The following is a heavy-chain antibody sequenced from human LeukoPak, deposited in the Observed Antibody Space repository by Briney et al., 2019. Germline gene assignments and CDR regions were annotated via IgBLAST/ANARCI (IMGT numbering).Heavy chain of an antibody. J-gene: IGHJ2*01. D-gene: IGHD4-11*01. V-gene: IGHV4-4*07. CDR3: ARTVSSYNWYFDL. CDR1: GDSISSYY. Sequence: PSETLSLTCTVTGDSISSYYWSWIRQPAGKGLEWIGRIYASGSTNYNPSLKSRVTISVDKSKNQVSLKLSSVTAADTAVYYCARTVSSYNWYFDLWGCGTLVTVSS. CDR2: IYASGST.